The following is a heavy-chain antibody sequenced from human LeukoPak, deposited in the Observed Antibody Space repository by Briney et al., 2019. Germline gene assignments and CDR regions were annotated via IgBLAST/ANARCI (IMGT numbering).Heavy chain of an antibody. Sequence: GGSLTLSCAASGFTFSSYWMHWVRQAPGEGLVWVSRIKTDGTTTNYADSVKGRFTVSRDNAKNTLYLQMNSLRAEDTAVYYCARGPYTSGVYRLDYWGQGTLVTVSS. D-gene: IGHD6-19*01. CDR1: GFTFSSYW. V-gene: IGHV3-74*01. J-gene: IGHJ4*02. CDR3: ARGPYTSGVYRLDY. CDR2: IKTDGTTT.